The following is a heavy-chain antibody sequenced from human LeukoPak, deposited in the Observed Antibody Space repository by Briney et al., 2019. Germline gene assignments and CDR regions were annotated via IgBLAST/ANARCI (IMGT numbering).Heavy chain of an antibody. V-gene: IGHV3-7*03. CDR1: GFTFSSYW. D-gene: IGHD3-9*01. Sequence: GGSLRLSCAASGFTFSSYWMNWARQAPGKGLEWVASINHNGNVNYYVDSVKGRFTISRDNAKNSLYLQMSNLRAEDTAVYYCAKDNDILTGYSKYFDYWGQGTLVTVSS. J-gene: IGHJ4*02. CDR3: AKDNDILTGYSKYFDY. CDR2: INHNGNVN.